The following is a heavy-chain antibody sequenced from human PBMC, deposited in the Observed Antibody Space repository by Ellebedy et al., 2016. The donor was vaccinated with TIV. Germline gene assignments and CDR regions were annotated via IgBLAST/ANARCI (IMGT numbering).Heavy chain of an antibody. Sequence: GESLKISCAASGFTVSSNYISWVRQAPGKGLEWVSVIYSGGSTYYADSVKGRFTMSRDNSKNTLYLQMNSLRAEDTAVYYCARHCSGGSCSHHAFDIWGQGTMVTVSS. V-gene: IGHV3-66*04. D-gene: IGHD2-15*01. CDR3: ARHCSGGSCSHHAFDI. J-gene: IGHJ3*02. CDR1: GFTVSSNY. CDR2: IYSGGST.